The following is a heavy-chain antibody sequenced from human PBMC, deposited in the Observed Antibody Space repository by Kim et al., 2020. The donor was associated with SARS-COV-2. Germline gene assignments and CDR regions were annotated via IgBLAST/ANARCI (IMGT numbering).Heavy chain of an antibody. V-gene: IGHV5-51*04. D-gene: IGHD2-21*02. CDR2: INPGDSES. CDR1: GYNFGIHW. J-gene: IGHJ4*02. Sequence: GESLKISCKGSGYNFGIHWIAWVRQMPGKGLGWMGTINPGDSESRYSPSFQGHVPIPADRPTGTAYLQWSSLKGSDPATYYCARRIRDRTAAPWGFDYWGQGTLVTVSS. CDR3: ARRIRDRTAAPWGFDY.